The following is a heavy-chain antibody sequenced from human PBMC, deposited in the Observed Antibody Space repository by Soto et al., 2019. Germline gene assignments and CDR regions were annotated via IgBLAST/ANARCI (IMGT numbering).Heavy chain of an antibody. CDR2: VYHSGST. CDR3: ARATRGDALDI. J-gene: IGHJ3*02. CDR1: GDSISSSNW. D-gene: IGHD3-10*01. V-gene: IGHV4-4*02. Sequence: QVQLQESGPGLVKPSGTLSLTCAVSGDSISSSNWWSWVRQPPGKGLEWIGEVYHSGSTNYNPSLKSRVTRSVDKSKNQLSLKLSSVTAADTALYYCARATRGDALDIWGQGTMVTVSS.